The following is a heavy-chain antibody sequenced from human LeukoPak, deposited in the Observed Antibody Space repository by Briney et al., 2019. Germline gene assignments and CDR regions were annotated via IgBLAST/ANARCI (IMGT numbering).Heavy chain of an antibody. CDR1: GFTFSNYA. J-gene: IGHJ5*01. V-gene: IGHV3-23*03. Sequence: GGSLRLSCVASGFTFSNYAMMWLRQAPGKGLEWVSVFSNRTHYADSVKGRFTTSRDNSRNTLYLEMNNVRAEDTAIDYCAKDWYDCWGQGTLVTVSS. CDR3: AKDWYDC. CDR2: FSNRT.